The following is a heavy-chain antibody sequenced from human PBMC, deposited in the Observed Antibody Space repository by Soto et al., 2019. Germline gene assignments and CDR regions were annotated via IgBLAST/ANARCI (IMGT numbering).Heavy chain of an antibody. CDR1: GFTFSSYS. Sequence: GGSLRLSCAASGFTFSSYSMNWVRQAPGKGLEWVSSISSSSSYIYYADSVKGRFTISRDNAKNSLYLQMNSLRAEDTAVYYCATHPVVVVAATPGGVDYWGQGTLVTVSS. CDR3: ATHPVVVVAATPGGVDY. CDR2: ISSSSSYI. J-gene: IGHJ4*02. V-gene: IGHV3-21*01. D-gene: IGHD2-15*01.